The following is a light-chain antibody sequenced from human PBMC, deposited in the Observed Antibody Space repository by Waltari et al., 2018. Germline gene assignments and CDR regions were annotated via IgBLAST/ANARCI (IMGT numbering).Light chain of an antibody. Sequence: EIILTQSPATLSRFPGERATLSCWASQSLKNRLAWDQHKPGQAPRLLIYDASSRASGIPDRFSGIGSGTAFTLTISSLEPEDVGVYFCQQETSWSWTFGQGTKVEIK. J-gene: IGKJ1*01. CDR3: QQETSWSWT. CDR2: DAS. V-gene: IGKV3D-15*01. CDR1: QSLKNR.